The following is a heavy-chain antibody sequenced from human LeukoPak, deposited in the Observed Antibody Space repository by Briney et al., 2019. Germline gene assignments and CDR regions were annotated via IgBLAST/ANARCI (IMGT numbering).Heavy chain of an antibody. J-gene: IGHJ4*02. CDR2: IYYTGT. V-gene: IGHV4-59*02. CDR3: ASRKLGNDY. CDR1: GGSVTDYY. Sequence: PSETLSLTCTVSGGSVTDYYWSWIRQSPGKGPEWIGYIYYTGTSYNPSLKSRVTISADTSKNQFSLKLISVTAADTAVYYCASRKLGNDYWGQGTLDTVSS. D-gene: IGHD7-27*01.